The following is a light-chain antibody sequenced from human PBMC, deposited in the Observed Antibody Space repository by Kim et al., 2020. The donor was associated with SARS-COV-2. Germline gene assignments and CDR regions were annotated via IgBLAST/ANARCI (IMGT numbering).Light chain of an antibody. V-gene: IGKV1-5*03. Sequence: DIQMTQSPSTLSASVGDRVTITCRASQTISTWLAWYQQKAGKAPKLLIYEASSSESGVPSRFSGSGSGTEFTLTISSLQPDDFATYYCQQYDNYPYTFGQGNKLE. CDR1: QTISTW. CDR2: EAS. J-gene: IGKJ2*01. CDR3: QQYDNYPYT.